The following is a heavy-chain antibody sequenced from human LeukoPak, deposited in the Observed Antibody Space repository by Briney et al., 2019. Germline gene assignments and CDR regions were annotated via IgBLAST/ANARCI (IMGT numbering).Heavy chain of an antibody. CDR1: GGSISSGSSY. CDR3: ARVWQQLGAFDI. Sequence: SQTLSLTCTVSGGSISSGSSYWTWIRQPAGKGLEWIGRIYSSGSTNYNPSLKSRVTISLDTSKNQFSLKLSSVTAADTAVYYCARVWQQLGAFDIWGQGTMVTVSS. V-gene: IGHV4-61*02. D-gene: IGHD6-13*01. J-gene: IGHJ3*02. CDR2: IYSSGST.